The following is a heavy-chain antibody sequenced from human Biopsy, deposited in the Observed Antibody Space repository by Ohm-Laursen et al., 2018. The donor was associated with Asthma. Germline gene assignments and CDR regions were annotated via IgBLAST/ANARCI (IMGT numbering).Heavy chain of an antibody. D-gene: IGHD6-19*01. CDR2: IHYSGST. CDR1: GASIKIDDHY. Sequence: TLSLTCTVSGASIKIDDHYWSWLRQPPGKGLEWFGFIHYSGSTSYNPSLKGGVTISVDTSKNQFSLKLSSVTAADTAVYYCARASVAASSNWFDPWGQGTLVTVSS. V-gene: IGHV4-30-4*01. J-gene: IGHJ5*02. CDR3: ARASVAASSNWFDP.